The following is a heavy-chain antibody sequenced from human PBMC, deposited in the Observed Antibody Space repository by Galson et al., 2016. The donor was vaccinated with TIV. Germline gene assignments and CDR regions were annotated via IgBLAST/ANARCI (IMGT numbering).Heavy chain of an antibody. CDR1: GASIDSYY. D-gene: IGHD4-17*01. CDR3: ARGGTATTPPGFDY. CDR2: MFYTGST. V-gene: IGHV4-59*01. Sequence: SETLSLTCIVSGASIDSYYWNWIRQPPGKGLEWIGYMFYTGSTNYNPSLKSRVTISVDTSKNQFSLKLTSVTAADTAVYYCARGGTATTPPGFDYWGQESLVAVSS. J-gene: IGHJ4*02.